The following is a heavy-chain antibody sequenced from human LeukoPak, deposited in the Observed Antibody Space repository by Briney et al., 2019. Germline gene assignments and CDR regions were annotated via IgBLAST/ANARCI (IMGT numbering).Heavy chain of an antibody. D-gene: IGHD1-26*01. J-gene: IGHJ4*02. V-gene: IGHV3-23*01. CDR3: AKDRSIGTYYTFDH. CDR1: GFPFSNYG. CDR2: ISGSGVMT. Sequence: GGSLRLSCAASGFPFSNYGMNWVRQAPGKGLEWVSSISGSGVMTYYADSVKGRFTVSRDNSKNSLYLQMSSLTAADTAVYYCAKDRSIGTYYTFDHWGQGTLVTVSS.